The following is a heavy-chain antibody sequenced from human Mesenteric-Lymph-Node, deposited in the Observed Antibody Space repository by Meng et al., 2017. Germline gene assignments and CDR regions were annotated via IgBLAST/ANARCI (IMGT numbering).Heavy chain of an antibody. CDR2: ISSSGSTI. V-gene: IGHV3-48*03. D-gene: IGHD1-26*01. Sequence: GESLKISCAASGFTFSSYEMNWVRQAPGKGLEWVSYISSSGSTIYYADSVKGRFTISRDNAKNSLYLQMNSLGAEDTAVYYCARVSYSGSYFDHWGQGILVTVSS. CDR3: ARVSYSGSYFDH. CDR1: GFTFSSYE. J-gene: IGHJ4*02.